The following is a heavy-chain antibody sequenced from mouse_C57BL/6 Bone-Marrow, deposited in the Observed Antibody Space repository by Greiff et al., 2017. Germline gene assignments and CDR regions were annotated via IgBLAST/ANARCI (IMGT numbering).Heavy chain of an antibody. CDR3: TTRYYGSHDY. CDR1: GFTIKDDY. CDR2: IEPGNGDT. V-gene: IGHV14-4*01. D-gene: IGHD1-1*01. J-gene: IGHJ2*01. Sequence: VQLQQSGAELVRPAPSVTLSCTVSGFTIKDDYMHWVNQRPEQGLEWIGWIEPGNGDTEYAAKFQGKATITANTSNNTAYLQLSILTSEDAAVYYGTTRYYGSHDYWGQGTTLTVSS.